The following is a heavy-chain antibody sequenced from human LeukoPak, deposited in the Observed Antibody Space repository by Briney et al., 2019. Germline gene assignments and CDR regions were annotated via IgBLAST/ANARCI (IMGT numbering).Heavy chain of an antibody. CDR2: INSDGSTT. V-gene: IGHV3-74*01. D-gene: IGHD6-13*01. J-gene: IGHJ4*02. Sequence: GGSRRLSCAASGFRLSSYWMHWVRQAPGKGLVWVSRINSDGSTTDYADSVKGRFTISRDNAKNTLYLQMNSLRAEDTAVYYCARRQYRSSWYYFDYWGQGTLVTVSS. CDR3: ARRQYRSSWYYFDY. CDR1: GFRLSSYW.